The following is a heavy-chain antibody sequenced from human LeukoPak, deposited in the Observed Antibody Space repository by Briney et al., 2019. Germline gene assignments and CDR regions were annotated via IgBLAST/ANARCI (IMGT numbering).Heavy chain of an antibody. Sequence: GGSLRLSCAASGFTVRSNYMSWVRQAPGKGLEWVSVIYTGGGTYYADSVKGRFTLSRDNSKNAVYLQMNTLRAEGTAVYYCASNGYPSGWFDPWGRGTLVTVSS. CDR2: IYTGGGT. CDR3: ASNGYPSGWFDP. D-gene: IGHD2-8*01. V-gene: IGHV3-53*01. J-gene: IGHJ5*02. CDR1: GFTVRSNY.